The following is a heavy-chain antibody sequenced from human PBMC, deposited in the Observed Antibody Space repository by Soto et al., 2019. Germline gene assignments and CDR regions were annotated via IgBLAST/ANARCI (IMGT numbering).Heavy chain of an antibody. J-gene: IGHJ4*02. CDR1: GGSISSSSYY. D-gene: IGHD3-22*01. CDR3: ARENYDSIGWLDH. Sequence: SETLSLTCTVSGGSISSSSYYWGWIRQPPGKGLEWIGSIYYSGSTYYNPSLKSRVTISIDTSKNQFSLKLSSVTAADTAVYYCARENYDSIGWLDHWGQGTLVTVS. CDR2: IYYSGST. V-gene: IGHV4-39*07.